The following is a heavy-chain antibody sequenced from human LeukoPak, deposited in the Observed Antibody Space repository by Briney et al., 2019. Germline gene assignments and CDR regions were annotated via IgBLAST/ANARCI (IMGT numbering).Heavy chain of an antibody. D-gene: IGHD6-19*01. V-gene: IGHV3-30*03. CDR3: ARDLGIAVAGPYYYYGMDV. J-gene: IGHJ6*02. CDR1: GFTFSSYG. CDR2: ISYDGSNK. Sequence: GGSLRLSCAASGFTFSSYGMHWVRQAPGKGLEWVAVISYDGSNKYYADSVKGRFTISRDNSKNSLYLQMNSLRAEDTAVYYCARDLGIAVAGPYYYYGMDVWGQGTTVTVSS.